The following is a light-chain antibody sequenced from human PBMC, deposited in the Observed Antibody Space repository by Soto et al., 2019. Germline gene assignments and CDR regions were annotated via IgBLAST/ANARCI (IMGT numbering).Light chain of an antibody. CDR2: AAS. CDR1: QSIRSY. Sequence: EIQMTQSPSSLSASVGDRVTITCRASQSIRSYLNWYQQKPGKAPKLLIYAASSLQSGVPSRFSGSGPGTDFTLTISSLQPKDFTTYYCQQSDSTPLTFGGRTKVEIK. V-gene: IGKV1-39*01. J-gene: IGKJ4*01. CDR3: QQSDSTPLT.